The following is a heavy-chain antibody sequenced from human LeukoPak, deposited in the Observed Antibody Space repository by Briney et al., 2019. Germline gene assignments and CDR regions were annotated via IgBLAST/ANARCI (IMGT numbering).Heavy chain of an antibody. V-gene: IGHV4-39*07. D-gene: IGHD6-13*01. CDR3: ARVSSSWYQDWYFDL. CDR1: GGSISTSNYY. Sequence: SETLSLTCTVSGGSISTSNYYWGWIRQPPGKGLVWIGNIFYSGSTYYGPSLKSRLTISLDTSRNQFSLKLNSVTAADTAVYYCARVSSSWYQDWYFDLWGRGTLVTVSS. J-gene: IGHJ2*01. CDR2: IFYSGST.